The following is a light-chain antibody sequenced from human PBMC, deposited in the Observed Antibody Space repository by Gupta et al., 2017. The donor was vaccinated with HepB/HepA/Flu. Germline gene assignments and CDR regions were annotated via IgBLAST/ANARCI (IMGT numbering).Light chain of an antibody. V-gene: IGKV1-5*03. CDR1: QRISTW. J-gene: IGKJ1*01. Sequence: DIQLTQSPSTLSASVGDTVTITCRASQRISTWLAWYQQKPGKAPKVLIFQASTLQSGVPSRFSGSGTGTEFTLTINSLQPDDFATYYCQHYNSYPWTFGQGTKVEFK. CDR3: QHYNSYPWT. CDR2: QAS.